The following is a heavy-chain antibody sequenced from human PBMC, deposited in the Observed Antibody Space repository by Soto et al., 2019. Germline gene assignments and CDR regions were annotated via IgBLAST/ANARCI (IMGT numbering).Heavy chain of an antibody. CDR3: ARAGAMVRGVIINAYHDY. J-gene: IGHJ4*02. Sequence: VQLVESGGGLVQPGGSLRLSCAASGFTFSSYAMHWVRQAPGKGLEWVAVISYDGSNKYYADSVKGRFTISRDNSKNTLYLQMNSLRAEDTAVYYCARAGAMVRGVIINAYHDYWGQGTLVTVSS. CDR1: GFTFSSYA. CDR2: ISYDGSNK. V-gene: IGHV3-30-3*01. D-gene: IGHD3-10*01.